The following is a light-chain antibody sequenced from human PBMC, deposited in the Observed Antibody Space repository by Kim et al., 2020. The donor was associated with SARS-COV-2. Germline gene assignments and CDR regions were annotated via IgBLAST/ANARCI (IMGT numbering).Light chain of an antibody. J-gene: IGKJ5*01. CDR1: QSVSSN. Sequence: EIVMTQSPATLSVSPGERATLSCWARQSVSSNLAWYQQKPGQAPRLLIYGASTRATGIPARFSGSGSGTEFTLTISSLQSEDFAVYYCLQYNNWPPITFGQGTRLEIK. CDR3: LQYNNWPPIT. V-gene: IGKV3-15*01. CDR2: GAS.